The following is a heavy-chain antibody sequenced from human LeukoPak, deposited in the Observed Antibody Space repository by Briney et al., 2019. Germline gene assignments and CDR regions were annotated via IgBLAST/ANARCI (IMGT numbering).Heavy chain of an antibody. Sequence: ASVTLSLTSSVYTVTSYDINWVRQATGQGLEWMGWMNPNSGNTGYAQKFQGRVTMTRNTSISTAYMELSSLRSEDTAVYYCARVGYCSGGSCYFSYYFDYWGQGTLVTVSS. CDR1: VYTVTSYD. J-gene: IGHJ4*02. CDR3: ARVGYCSGGSCYFSYYFDY. D-gene: IGHD2-15*01. CDR2: MNPNSGNT. V-gene: IGHV1-8*01.